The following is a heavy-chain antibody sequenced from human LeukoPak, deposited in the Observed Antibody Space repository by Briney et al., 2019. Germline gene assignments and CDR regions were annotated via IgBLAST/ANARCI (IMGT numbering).Heavy chain of an antibody. J-gene: IGHJ4*02. V-gene: IGHV4-4*02. CDR2: IYHSGST. Sequence: SGTLSLTCAVSGVSVSSSNWWSGGRQPPGKGVGWIGEIYHSGSTNYNPSLKSRVTISVDTSKNQFSLKLSSVTAADTAVYYCAATGYYSSFDYWGQGTLVTVSS. CDR1: GVSVSSSNW. D-gene: IGHD3-22*01. CDR3: AATGYYSSFDY.